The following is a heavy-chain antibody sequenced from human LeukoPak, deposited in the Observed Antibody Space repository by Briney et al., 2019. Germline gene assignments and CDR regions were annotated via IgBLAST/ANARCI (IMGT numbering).Heavy chain of an antibody. D-gene: IGHD3-22*01. CDR2: IYYSGST. CDR3: ATSWTALLPNPYYFDY. V-gene: IGHV4-39*01. CDR1: GGPISSSSYY. J-gene: IGHJ4*02. Sequence: PSETLSLTCTVSGGPISSSSYYWGWIRQPPGKGLEWIGSIYYSGSTYYNPSLKSRVTISVDTSKNQFSLKLSSVTAADTAVYYCATSWTALLPNPYYFDYWGQGTLVTVSS.